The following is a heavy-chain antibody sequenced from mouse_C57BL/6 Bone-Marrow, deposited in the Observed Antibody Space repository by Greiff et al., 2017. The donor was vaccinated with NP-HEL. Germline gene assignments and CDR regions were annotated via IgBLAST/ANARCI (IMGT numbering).Heavy chain of an antibody. D-gene: IGHD2-3*01. Sequence: DVMLVESGGGLVQPGGSLKLSCAASGFTFSDYGMAWVRQAPRKGPEWVAFISNLAYSIYYADTVTGRFTISRENAKNTLYLEMSSLRSEDTAMYYCARLYDGYGFAYWGQGTLVTVSA. CDR2: ISNLAYSI. J-gene: IGHJ3*01. V-gene: IGHV5-15*01. CDR3: ARLYDGYGFAY. CDR1: GFTFSDYG.